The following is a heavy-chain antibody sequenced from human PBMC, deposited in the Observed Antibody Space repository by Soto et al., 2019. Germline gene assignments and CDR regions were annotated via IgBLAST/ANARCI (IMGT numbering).Heavy chain of an antibody. CDR1: GGSINNYY. Sequence: SETLSLTCSVPGGSINNYYWCWVRQSAGKGLEWIGRVFTTGTTDYNPSLKGRVTISVDTSNNQFTLSLRSVTAADTAHYYCARDFNSIFDDFADMRCNFDPWGQGTLVTVSS. V-gene: IGHV4-4*07. D-gene: IGHD3-3*02. CDR3: ARDFNSIFDDFADMRCNFDP. J-gene: IGHJ5*02. CDR2: VFTTGTT.